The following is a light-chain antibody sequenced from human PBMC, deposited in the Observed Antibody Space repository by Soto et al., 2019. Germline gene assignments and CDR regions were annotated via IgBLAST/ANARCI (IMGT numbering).Light chain of an antibody. J-gene: IGKJ5*01. CDR2: GAS. CDR1: QSVTSNY. CDR3: HQYGTCPIT. V-gene: IGKV3-20*01. Sequence: EIVLTQSPGTLSLSPGERATLSCRASQSVTSNYLAWYQQKPGQAPRLLISGASSRAAGISDKFSGSGSGTDFTLTISRLEPEDFAVYFCHQYGTCPITFGQGTRLEIK.